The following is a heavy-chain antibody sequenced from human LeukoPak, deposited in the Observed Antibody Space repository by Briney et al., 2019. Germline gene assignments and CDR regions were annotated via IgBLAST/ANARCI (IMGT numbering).Heavy chain of an antibody. J-gene: IGHJ4*02. CDR1: GFIFSNFA. Sequence: GGSLTLSCEAPGFIFSNFAMIWVRQAPGKGLQWVSAIGGDSGGIQYADSVKGRFTISRDNSKNTLYLQMNSLRAEDTAVYYCASERGYTGYDYGYFDYWGQGTLVTVSS. CDR2: IGGDSGGI. D-gene: IGHD5-12*01. V-gene: IGHV3-23*01. CDR3: ASERGYTGYDYGYFDY.